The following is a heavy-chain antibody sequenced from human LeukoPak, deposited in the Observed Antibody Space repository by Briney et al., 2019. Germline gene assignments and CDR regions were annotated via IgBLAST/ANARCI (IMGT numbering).Heavy chain of an antibody. CDR3: AKTLSSNFGIAAAGTWWFDP. J-gene: IGHJ5*02. D-gene: IGHD6-13*01. V-gene: IGHV3-23*01. CDR2: ISGSGGST. CDR1: GFTFSSYG. Sequence: PGGSLRLSCAASGFTFSSYGMHWVRQAPGKGLEWVSAISGSGGSTYYADSVKGRFTISRDNSKNTLYLQMNSLRAEDTAVYYCAKTLSSNFGIAAAGTWWFDPWGQGTLVTVSS.